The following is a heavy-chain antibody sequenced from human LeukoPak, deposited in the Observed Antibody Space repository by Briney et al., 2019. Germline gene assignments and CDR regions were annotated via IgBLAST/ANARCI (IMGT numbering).Heavy chain of an antibody. CDR1: GFSISSGHY. V-gene: IGHV4-38-2*02. J-gene: IGHJ4*02. CDR2: VYQSGNT. Sequence: SETLSLTCTVSGFSISSGHYWGWVRQPPGAGLEWIGSVYQSGNTYYNPSLKSRVTTSVDMSKNQFSLRLRPVTAADTAVYYCARIFIRNGYSSYFDCWGQGTLVTVSS. CDR3: ARIFIRNGYSSYFDC. D-gene: IGHD5-18*01.